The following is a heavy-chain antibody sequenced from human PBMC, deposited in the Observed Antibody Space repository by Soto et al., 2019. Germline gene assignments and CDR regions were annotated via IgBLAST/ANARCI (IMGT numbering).Heavy chain of an antibody. J-gene: IGHJ5*01. CDR1: GFTFSSHA. CDR2: VSGHGLNT. V-gene: IGHV3-23*01. Sequence: PGGSLRLSCTASGFTFSSHAMNWVRQAPGKGLEWVADVSGHGLNTFYADSVKGRFTVSRDNSKNMVFLQMSGLRDDDTGMYYCAKAGDFWSGRLNYLDSWGPGTRVTVSS. D-gene: IGHD3-3*01. CDR3: AKAGDFWSGRLNYLDS.